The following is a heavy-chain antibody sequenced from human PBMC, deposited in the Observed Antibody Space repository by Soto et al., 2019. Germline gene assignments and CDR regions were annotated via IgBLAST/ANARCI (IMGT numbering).Heavy chain of an antibody. V-gene: IGHV4-39*02. CDR3: ARDEYNGDFNWFDP. CDR2: IYYSGST. CDR1: GGSISSSSYY. J-gene: IGHJ5*02. Sequence: SETLSLTCTVSGGSISSSSYYWGWIRQPPGKGLEWIGSIYYSGSTYYNPSLQGRVTMTTDTSTSTAYMELRSLRSDDTAVYYCARDEYNGDFNWFDPWGQGTLVTVSS. D-gene: IGHD4-17*01.